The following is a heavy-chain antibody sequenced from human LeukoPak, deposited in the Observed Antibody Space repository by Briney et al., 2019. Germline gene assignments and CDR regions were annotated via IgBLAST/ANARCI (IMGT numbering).Heavy chain of an antibody. CDR1: GGSISSSSYY. CDR3: DCSGYYYVDY. Sequence: SETLSLTCTVSGGSISSSSYYWGWIRQPPGKGLEWIGSISSGGSTHYIPSLKSRVTISVDTPKNQFSLKLSSVTAADTAVYYCDCSGYYYVDYWGQGTLVTVSS. J-gene: IGHJ4*02. D-gene: IGHD3-22*01. CDR2: ISSGGST. V-gene: IGHV4-39*01.